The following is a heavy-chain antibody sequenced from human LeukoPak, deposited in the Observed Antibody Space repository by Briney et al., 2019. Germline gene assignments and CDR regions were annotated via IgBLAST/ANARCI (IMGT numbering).Heavy chain of an antibody. V-gene: IGHV4-34*01. Sequence: SETLSLTCTVSGGPIRTYQWSWIRQPPGKGLEWIGEINHSGSTNYNPSLKSRVTISVDTSKNQFSLKLSSVTAADTGVLEVLAATVFDYWGQGTLVTVSS. CDR3: LAATVFDY. J-gene: IGHJ4*02. CDR2: INHSGST. D-gene: IGHD2-15*01. CDR1: GGPIRTYQ.